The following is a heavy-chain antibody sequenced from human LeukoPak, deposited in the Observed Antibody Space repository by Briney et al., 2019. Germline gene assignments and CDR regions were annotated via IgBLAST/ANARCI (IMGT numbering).Heavy chain of an antibody. D-gene: IGHD5-12*01. CDR3: ARGSGYDWGIHVDY. CDR1: GGSFSGYY. Sequence: PSETLSLTCAVYGGSFSGYYWSWIRQPPGKGLEWIGEINHSGSTNYNPSLKSRVTIPVDTSKNQFSLKLSSVTAADTAVYYCARGSGYDWGIHVDYWGQGTLVTVSS. V-gene: IGHV4-34*01. CDR2: INHSGST. J-gene: IGHJ4*02.